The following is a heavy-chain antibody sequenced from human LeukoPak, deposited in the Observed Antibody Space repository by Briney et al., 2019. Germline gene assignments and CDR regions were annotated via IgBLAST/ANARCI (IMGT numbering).Heavy chain of an antibody. CDR2: IRRDAITT. V-gene: IGHV3-64*04. D-gene: IGHD3-10*01. CDR3: GRVRGVWYNWFDR. Sequence: GGSLRLSCEGSGFNFSYYAMHWVRQAPGKGLEFVSTIRRDAITTNYGHYVKGRFTISRDNAKNSLYLQMHSLRAEDTAVYYCGRVRGVWYNWFDRWGQGTLVTVSS. J-gene: IGHJ5*02. CDR1: GFNFSYYA.